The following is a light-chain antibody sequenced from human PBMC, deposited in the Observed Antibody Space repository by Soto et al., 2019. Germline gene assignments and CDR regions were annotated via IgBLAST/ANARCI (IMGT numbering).Light chain of an antibody. Sequence: QAVVTQPASVSGSPGQSITISCTGDISGIGGYNYVSWYEQHPGKAPKLIIFETNNRPSGVSNRFSGSKSGNTASLIISGLQAEDEADYYCTSYTTSNTLLFGGGTKVTVL. CDR1: ISGIGGYNY. V-gene: IGLV2-14*01. J-gene: IGLJ2*01. CDR2: ETN. CDR3: TSYTTSNTLL.